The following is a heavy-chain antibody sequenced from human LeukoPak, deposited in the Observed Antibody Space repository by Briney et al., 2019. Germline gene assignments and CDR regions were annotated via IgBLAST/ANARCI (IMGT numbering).Heavy chain of an antibody. J-gene: IGHJ4*02. D-gene: IGHD1-26*01. V-gene: IGHV3-30*18. CDR2: ISYDGSNK. Sequence: PGGSLRLSCAASGFTFSSYGMHWVRQAPGKGLEWVAVISYDGSNKYYADSVKGRFTISRDNSKNTLYLQMNSLRAEDTAVYYCAKPGERSIVGANFDYWGQGTLVTVSS. CDR1: GFTFSSYG. CDR3: AKPGERSIVGANFDY.